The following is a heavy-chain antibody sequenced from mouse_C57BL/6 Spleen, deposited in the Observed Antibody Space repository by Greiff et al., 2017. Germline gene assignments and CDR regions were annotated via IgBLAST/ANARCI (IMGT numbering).Heavy chain of an antibody. CDR3: ARRNDGSSPYWYFDV. D-gene: IGHD1-1*01. V-gene: IGHV1-72*01. J-gene: IGHJ1*03. CDR1: GYTFTSYW. CDR2: IDPNSGGT. Sequence: QVQLQQPGAELVKPGASVKLSCKASGYTFTSYWMHWVKQRPGRGLEWIGRIDPNSGGTKYNEKFKSKATLTVDKPSSTAYMQLSSLTSEDSAVYYCARRNDGSSPYWYFDVWGTGTTVTVSS.